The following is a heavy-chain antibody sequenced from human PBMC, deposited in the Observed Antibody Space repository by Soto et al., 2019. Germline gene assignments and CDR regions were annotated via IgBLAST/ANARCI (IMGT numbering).Heavy chain of an antibody. V-gene: IGHV3-23*01. CDR2: SSGSGGST. D-gene: IGHD4-17*01. CDR1: GFTFSSYA. Sequence: GGSLRLSCAASGFTFSSYAMSWVRQAPGKGLEWVSASSGSGGSTYYADSVKGRFTISRDNSKNTLYLQMNSLRAEDTAVYYCAKESYGDYVPRYYYYYGMDFWGQGTTVTVSS. J-gene: IGHJ6*02. CDR3: AKESYGDYVPRYYYYYGMDF.